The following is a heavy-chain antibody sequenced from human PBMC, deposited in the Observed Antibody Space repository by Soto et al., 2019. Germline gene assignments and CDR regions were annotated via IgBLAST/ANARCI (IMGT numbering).Heavy chain of an antibody. CDR3: ARFVRYCSATTCSTRADV. V-gene: IGHV4-61*01. CDR2: IYSGGST. D-gene: IGHD2-2*01. Sequence: QVQLQESGPGLVKPSETLSLTCTVSGGFVNSDTHSWSWIRQTPGKRLEWIGFIYSGGSTKNPSLGSRVTMSVDTSKNQFSLKLRSVIVADTAVYHCARFVRYCSATTCSTRADVWGQGITVTVSS. J-gene: IGHJ6*02. CDR1: GGFVNSDTHS.